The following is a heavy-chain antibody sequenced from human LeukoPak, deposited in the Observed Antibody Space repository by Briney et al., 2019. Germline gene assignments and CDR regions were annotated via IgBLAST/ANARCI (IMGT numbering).Heavy chain of an antibody. V-gene: IGHV1-46*01. CDR3: ARVDYGQNWFDP. CDR1: GYTFTSYY. D-gene: IGHD4/OR15-4a*01. Sequence: ASVKVSCKASGYTFTSYYMHWVRQAPGQGLEWMGIINPSGGSTSYARKFQGRVTMTRDTSTSTVYMELSSLRSEDTAVYYCARVDYGQNWFDPWGQGTLVTVSS. J-gene: IGHJ5*02. CDR2: INPSGGST.